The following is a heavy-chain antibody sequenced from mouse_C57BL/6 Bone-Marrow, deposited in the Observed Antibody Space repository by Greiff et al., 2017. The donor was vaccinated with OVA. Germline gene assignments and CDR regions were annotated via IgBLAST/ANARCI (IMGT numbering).Heavy chain of an antibody. CDR1: GYTFTSYW. V-gene: IGHV1-69*01. J-gene: IGHJ4*01. Sequence: LQQPGAELVMPGASVKLSCKASGYTFTSYWMHWVKQRPGQGLEWIGEIDPSDSYTNYNQKFKGKSTLTVDKSSSTAYMQLSSLTSEDSAVYYCARGRYYYGSSSYAMDYWGQGTSVTVSS. D-gene: IGHD1-1*01. CDR3: ARGRYYYGSSSYAMDY. CDR2: IDPSDSYT.